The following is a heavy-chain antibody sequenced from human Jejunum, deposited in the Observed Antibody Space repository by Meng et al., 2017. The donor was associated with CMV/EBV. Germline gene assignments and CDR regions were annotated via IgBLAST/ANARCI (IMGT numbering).Heavy chain of an antibody. CDR3: ARGFGSGRNNWFDP. Sequence: SGPPVSSVRYPWRWIRQPPGKGLEWIGYIYYSGSTDYNPSLKSRVTISVDTSKNQFSLNLSSVTAADTAVYYCARGFGSGRNNWFDPWGQGTLVTVSS. D-gene: IGHD3-10*01. CDR2: IYYSGST. V-gene: IGHV4-61*01. CDR1: GPPVSSVRYP. J-gene: IGHJ5*02.